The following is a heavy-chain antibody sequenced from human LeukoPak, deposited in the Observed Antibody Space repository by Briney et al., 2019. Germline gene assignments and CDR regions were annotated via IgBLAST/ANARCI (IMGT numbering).Heavy chain of an antibody. CDR1: GGSISSYY. CDR3: ARDLLDGDYAYDAFDI. J-gene: IGHJ3*02. V-gene: IGHV4-59*01. D-gene: IGHD4-17*01. CDR2: IYYSGST. Sequence: SETLSLTCTVFGGSISSYYWSWIRQPPGKGLEWIGYIYYSGSTNYNPSLKSRVTISVDTSKNQFSLKLSSVTAADTAVYYCARDLLDGDYAYDAFDIWGQGTMVTVSS.